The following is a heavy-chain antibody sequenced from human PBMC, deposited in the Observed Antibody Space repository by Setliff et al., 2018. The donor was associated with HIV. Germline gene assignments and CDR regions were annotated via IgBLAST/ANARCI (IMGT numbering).Heavy chain of an antibody. CDR3: ARVWDYDILTGYSFDAFDI. CDR1: GYTFTSYA. V-gene: IGHV7-4-1*02. CDR2: INTNTGNP. Sequence: ASVQVSCKASGYTFTSYAMNWVRQAPGQGLEWMGWINTNTGNPTYAQGFTGRFVFSLDTSVSTAYLQISSLKAEDTAVYYRARVWDYDILTGYSFDAFDIWGQGTMVTVSS. D-gene: IGHD3-9*01. J-gene: IGHJ3*02.